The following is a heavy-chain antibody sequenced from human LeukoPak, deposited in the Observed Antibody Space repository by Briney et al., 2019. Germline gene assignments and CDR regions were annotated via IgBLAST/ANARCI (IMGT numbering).Heavy chain of an antibody. CDR1: GFTFDIFG. Sequence: GGSLRLSCAASGFTFDIFGMNWVRQAPGRGLEWVSSISTTIDNTYYADSVKGRFTISRDNSINTLYLQMNSLRADDTAIYYCAKGTVRFLEWGQRGYFDYWGQGALVTVSS. CDR3: AKGTVRFLEWGQRGYFDY. J-gene: IGHJ4*02. V-gene: IGHV3-23*01. CDR2: ISTTIDNT. D-gene: IGHD3-3*01.